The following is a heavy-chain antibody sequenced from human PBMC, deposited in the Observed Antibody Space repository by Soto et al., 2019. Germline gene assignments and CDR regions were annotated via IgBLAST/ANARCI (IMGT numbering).Heavy chain of an antibody. J-gene: IGHJ1*01. V-gene: IGHV1-69*01. Sequence: QAHLMQSGAEVKKPGSSVRVSCKASGGPFTGYAISGVRQRPGRGLEWMGGIIPIFGITTYAEKFQGRITLAADESTGTAFMDLRSLISEDTAVYYCARDPRSITGTTSSEDFQFWGPGTLVSVSS. CDR1: GGPFTGYA. CDR3: ARDPRSITGTTSSEDFQF. D-gene: IGHD1-20*01. CDR2: IIPIFGIT.